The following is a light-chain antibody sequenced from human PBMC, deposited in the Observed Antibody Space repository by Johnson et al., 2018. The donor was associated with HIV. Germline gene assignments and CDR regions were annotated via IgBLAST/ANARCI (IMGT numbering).Light chain of an antibody. J-gene: IGLJ1*01. CDR3: ATWDRSLSAGGV. CDR2: ENT. CDR1: SSNIGNNY. Sequence: SVLTQPPSVSAAPGQQVTISCSGSSSNIGNNYVSWYQHLPGTAPKLLIYENTKRPSGVPDRFSGSKSGSSATLGITGLQTGDEADYYCATWDRSLSAGGVFGTWTKVTVL. V-gene: IGLV1-51*02.